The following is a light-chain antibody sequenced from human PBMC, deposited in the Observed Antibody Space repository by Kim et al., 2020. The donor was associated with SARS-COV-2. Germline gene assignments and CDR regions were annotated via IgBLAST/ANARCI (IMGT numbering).Light chain of an antibody. V-gene: IGKV3-15*01. CDR2: GAS. Sequence: EIVMTQYQATLSVSPGERATLYCRARQSVSSNLAWYQQNPGQAPRLIIYGASTRSTGIPDRFSVSGSETEFTLTISNLQSEDFAVFYCQQYNTWPPLTFAGWTKVDIK. CDR1: QSVSSN. CDR3: QQYNTWPPLT. J-gene: IGKJ4*01.